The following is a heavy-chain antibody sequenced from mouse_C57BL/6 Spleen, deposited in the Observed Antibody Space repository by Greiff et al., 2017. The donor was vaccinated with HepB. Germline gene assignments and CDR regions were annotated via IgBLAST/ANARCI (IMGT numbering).Heavy chain of an antibody. Sequence: QVQLQQPGAELVMPGASVKLSCKASGYTFTSYWMHWVKQRPGQSLEWIGEIDPSDSYTTYNQKFKGKSTLTVDKSSSTAYMQLSSLTSEYSAVYYCASTGTEIVYCDYWGTGTTLTGSS. D-gene: IGHD4-1*01. CDR3: ASTGTEIVYCDY. J-gene: IGHJ2*01. V-gene: IGHV1-69*01. CDR1: GYTFTSYW. CDR2: IDPSDSYT.